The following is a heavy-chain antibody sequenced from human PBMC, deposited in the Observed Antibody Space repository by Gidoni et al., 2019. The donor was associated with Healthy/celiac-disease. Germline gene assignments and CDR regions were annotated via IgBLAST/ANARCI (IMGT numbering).Heavy chain of an antibody. CDR3: ARVLSSWDLGIWFDP. J-gene: IGHJ5*02. V-gene: IGHV1-69*01. CDR1: GGTFSSYA. CDR2: IIPIVGTA. Sequence: QVQLVQSGAEVKKPGSSVKVSCKASGGTFSSYAIRWVRQAPGQGLEWMGGIIPIVGTANYAQKFQGRVTITADESTSTAYMELSSLRSEDTAVYYCARVLSSWDLGIWFDPWGQGTLVTVSS. D-gene: IGHD6-13*01.